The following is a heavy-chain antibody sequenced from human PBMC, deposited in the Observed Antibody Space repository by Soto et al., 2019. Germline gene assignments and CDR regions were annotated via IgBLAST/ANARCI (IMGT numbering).Heavy chain of an antibody. CDR1: GFTFSSYA. V-gene: IGHV3-23*01. Sequence: GGSLSLSCAASGFTFSSYAMSWGRQAPGKGLEWVSALSGGGGTTDYADSVKGRFTITRDNSKNTLSLQMNSLRAEDTAQYYGATGSRSAYGTLDARGHGPLGTGPS. D-gene: IGHD5-12*01. CDR3: ATGSRSAYGTLDA. CDR2: LSGGGGTT. J-gene: IGHJ5*01.